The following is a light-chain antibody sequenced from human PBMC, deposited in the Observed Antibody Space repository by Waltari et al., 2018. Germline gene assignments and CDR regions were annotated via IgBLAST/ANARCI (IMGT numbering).Light chain of an antibody. CDR2: GAS. J-gene: IGKJ5*01. V-gene: IGKV3-15*01. CDR1: QSVSTN. CDR3: QQYSNWPPIT. Sequence: ETVMTQSPATLSVSPGESATLSCRASQSVSTNLAWYQQKPGQAPRLLIYGASTRATGVPARFSGTGSGTEFTLTIDSLQSEDFAVYYCQQYSNWPPITFGQGTRPEIK.